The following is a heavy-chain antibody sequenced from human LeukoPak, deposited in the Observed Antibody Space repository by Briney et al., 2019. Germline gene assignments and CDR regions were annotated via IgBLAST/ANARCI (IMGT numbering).Heavy chain of an antibody. CDR3: ATIPAGVYYYGMDV. V-gene: IGHV1-69*13. J-gene: IGHJ6*02. Sequence: ASVKVSCKASGGTFSSYAISWVRQAPGQGLEWMGGIFPIFGTANYAQKFQGRVTITADESTSTAYMELSSLRSEDTAVYYCATIPAGVYYYGMDVWGQGTTVTVSS. CDR2: IFPIFGTA. D-gene: IGHD2-2*01. CDR1: GGTFSSYA.